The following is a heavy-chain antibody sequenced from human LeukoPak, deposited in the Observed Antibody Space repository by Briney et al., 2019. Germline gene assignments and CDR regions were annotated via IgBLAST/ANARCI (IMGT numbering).Heavy chain of an antibody. J-gene: IGHJ4*02. CDR1: GITFSTYA. V-gene: IGHV3-23*01. D-gene: IGHD1-1*01. CDR3: ARLSGSTGKSSRVLHY. CDR2: ISDTGGDT. Sequence: GGSLRLSCAASGITFSTYAMTWLRQAPGKGPEWVSVISDTGGDTDYADSVKGRFTISRDNSRNTVFLQMNSLRVEDTAVYYCARLSGSTGKSSRVLHYWGQGTLVTVSA.